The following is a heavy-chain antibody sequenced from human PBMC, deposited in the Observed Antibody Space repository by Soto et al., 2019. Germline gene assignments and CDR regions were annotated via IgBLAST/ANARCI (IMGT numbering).Heavy chain of an antibody. CDR3: ARQVHDAFDI. Sequence: QVQLVESGGGVVQPGRSLRLSCSASGFTFSSYGMHWVRQAPGKGLEWVAVIWYDGSNKYYADSVKGRFTISRDNSKNTLYLQMNSLRAEDTAVYYCARQVHDAFDIWGQGTMVTVSS. J-gene: IGHJ3*02. CDR1: GFTFSSYG. V-gene: IGHV3-33*01. CDR2: IWYDGSNK.